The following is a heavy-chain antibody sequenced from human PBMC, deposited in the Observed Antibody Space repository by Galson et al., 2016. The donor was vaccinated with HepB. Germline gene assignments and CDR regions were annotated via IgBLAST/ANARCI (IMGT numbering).Heavy chain of an antibody. D-gene: IGHD1-26*01. V-gene: IGHV1-24*01. J-gene: IGHJ3*02. CDR1: GYTLSGLS. Sequence: SVKVSCKVSGYTLSGLSIHWVRQAPGKGLEWMGVFAAEDGEPVDAQNFQGRLTMTEDPSTDTAYMELSSLRAEDTAVYYCATNLLEVGLNAYNIWGQGTTVIVSS. CDR3: ATNLLEVGLNAYNI. CDR2: FAAEDGEP.